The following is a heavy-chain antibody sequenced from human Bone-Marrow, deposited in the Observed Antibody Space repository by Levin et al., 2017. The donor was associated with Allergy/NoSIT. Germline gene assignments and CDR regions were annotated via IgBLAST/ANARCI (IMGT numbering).Heavy chain of an antibody. CDR1: GFTFSSYA. V-gene: IGHV3-23*01. CDR3: AKVWGVGYCSGGSCYSIQRNAFDI. D-gene: IGHD2-15*01. CDR2: ISGSGGST. J-gene: IGHJ3*02. Sequence: PGGSLRLSCAASGFTFSSYAMSWVRQAPGKGLEWVSAISGSGGSTYYADSVKGRFTISRDNSKNTLYLQMNSLRAEDTAVYYCAKVWGVGYCSGGSCYSIQRNAFDIWGQGTMVTVSS.